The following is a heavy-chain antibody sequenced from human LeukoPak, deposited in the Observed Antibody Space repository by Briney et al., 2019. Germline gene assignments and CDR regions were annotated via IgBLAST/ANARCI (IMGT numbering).Heavy chain of an antibody. Sequence: AETLSLTWASYGKTLSGNCWRWIRQSPGKGLEWVGNIHHDGRTKYSPSLKSRVSILLDTSKNEVSLRLTPVTAADTALYFCAREPVPQDYGDTVNAYDLWGRGTMVIVSS. CDR3: AREPVPQDYGDTVNAYDL. J-gene: IGHJ3*01. CDR1: GKTLSGNC. CDR2: IHHDGRT. D-gene: IGHD4-17*01. V-gene: IGHV4-34*01.